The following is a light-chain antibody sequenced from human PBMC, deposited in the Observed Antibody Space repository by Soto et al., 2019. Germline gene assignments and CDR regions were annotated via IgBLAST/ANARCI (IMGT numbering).Light chain of an antibody. J-gene: IGKJ1*01. CDR2: GAS. Sequence: EIVMTQSPATLSVSPGERATLSCRASQSITSNLVWYQQKAGQAPRLLIYGASTRATGIPARFSGSGSGTEFTHTIACQQSEDFAVYYCQQSDNWPTFGQGTTVDI. CDR1: QSITSN. V-gene: IGKV3-15*01. CDR3: QQSDNWPT.